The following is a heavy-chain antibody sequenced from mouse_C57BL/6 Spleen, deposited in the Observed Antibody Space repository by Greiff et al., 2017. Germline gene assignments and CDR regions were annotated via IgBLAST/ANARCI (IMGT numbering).Heavy chain of an antibody. CDR2: IYPGSGST. CDR1: GYTFTSYW. V-gene: IGHV1-55*01. D-gene: IGHD2-4*01. CDR3: ARGGDYDDAMDY. Sequence: QVQLQQPGAELVKPGASVKMSCKASGYTFTSYWITWVKQRPGPGLEWIGDIYPGSGSTNYNEKFKGKATLTVDTSSSTAYMQLSSLTSEDSAVYYCARGGDYDDAMDYWGQGTSVTVSS. J-gene: IGHJ4*01.